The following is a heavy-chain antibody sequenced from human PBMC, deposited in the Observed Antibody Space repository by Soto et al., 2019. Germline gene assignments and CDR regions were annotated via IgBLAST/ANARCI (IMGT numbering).Heavy chain of an antibody. CDR2: FSLSGTT. V-gene: IGHV4-4*07. D-gene: IGHD2-8*02. CDR3: ARGMTPPGAPAWYYFDS. Sequence: SETLSLTCTVSGASITGSSYWSWIRQPAGKGLEWIGRFSLSGTTNYNPSLRSRVTMSADVSKNQFSLRLTSVTAADTALYYCARGMTPPGAPAWYYFDSWRQRTLVTVSS. CDR1: GASITGSSY. J-gene: IGHJ4*02.